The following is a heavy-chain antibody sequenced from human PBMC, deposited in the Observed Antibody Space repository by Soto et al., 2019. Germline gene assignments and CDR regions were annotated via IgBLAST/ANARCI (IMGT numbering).Heavy chain of an antibody. D-gene: IGHD6-13*01. CDR1: GGSISSGGYY. V-gene: IGHV4-31*03. CDR3: ARDKSSGIAAAGYYYGMDV. CDR2: IYYSGST. J-gene: IGHJ6*02. Sequence: SSETLSLTCTVSGGSISSGGYYWSWIRQHPGKGLEWIGYIYYSGSTYYNPSLKSRVTISVDTSKNQFSLKLSSVTAADTAVYYCARDKSSGIAAAGYYYGMDVWGQGTTVTVSS.